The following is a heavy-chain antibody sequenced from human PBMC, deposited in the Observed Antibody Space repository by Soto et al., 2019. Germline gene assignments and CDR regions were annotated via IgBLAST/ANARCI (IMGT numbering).Heavy chain of an antibody. J-gene: IGHJ4*02. V-gene: IGHV6-1*01. CDR2: TYYRSRWYH. Sequence: PSQTLSLTCAISGDSISSNSAAWNWIRQSPSRGFEWLRRTYYRSRWYHDYAVSVKSRIIINPDTSKNQVSLQLNSVTPDDTAVYYCASYRYDYWGQGTVVTVSS. CDR3: ASYRYDY. D-gene: IGHD4-4*01. CDR1: GDSISSNSAA.